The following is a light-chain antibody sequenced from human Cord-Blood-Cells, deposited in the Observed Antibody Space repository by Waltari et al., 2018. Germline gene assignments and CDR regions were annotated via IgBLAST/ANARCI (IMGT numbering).Light chain of an antibody. J-gene: IGLJ1*01. Sequence: SYELTQPPSVSVSPGQTARITCSGDALPKQYAYWYQQKPGQAPVLVKFKDSERPSGIPERFSGSSSGTTVTLTISVVQAEDEADYYCQSADSSGTYYVFGTGTKVTVL. CDR3: QSADSSGTYYV. CDR2: KDS. V-gene: IGLV3-25*03. CDR1: ALPKQY.